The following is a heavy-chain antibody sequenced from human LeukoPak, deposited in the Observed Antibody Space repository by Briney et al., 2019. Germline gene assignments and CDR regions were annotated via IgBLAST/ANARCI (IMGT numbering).Heavy chain of an antibody. Sequence: GGSLRLSCAASGFTFTIYEMGWVRQAPGMGLEWVSYISGSGTTIYYADSVKGRFTFSRDNAKNSLYLQMNSLRVEDTAVYYCARDGSYYYDSSGPFDYWGQGTLVTVSS. J-gene: IGHJ4*02. CDR3: ARDGSYYYDSSGPFDY. CDR1: GFTFTIYE. CDR2: ISGSGTTI. V-gene: IGHV3-48*03. D-gene: IGHD3-22*01.